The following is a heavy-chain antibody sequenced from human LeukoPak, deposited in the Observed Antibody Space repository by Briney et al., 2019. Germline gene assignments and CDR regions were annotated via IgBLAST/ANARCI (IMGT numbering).Heavy chain of an antibody. J-gene: IGHJ4*02. CDR2: INHSGST. CDR3: ARNSQEDVRDGYKVTAYYFDY. CDR1: GGSFSGYY. Sequence: PSETLSLTCAVYGGSFSGYYWNWIRQPPGKGLEWIGEINHSGSTNYNPSLKSRVTISVDTSKNQFSLKLSSVTAADTAVYYCARNSQEDVRDGYKVTAYYFDYWGQGTLVTVSS. D-gene: IGHD5-24*01. V-gene: IGHV4-34*01.